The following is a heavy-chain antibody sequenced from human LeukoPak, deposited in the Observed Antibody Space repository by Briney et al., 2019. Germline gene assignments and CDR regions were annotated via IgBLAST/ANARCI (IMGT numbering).Heavy chain of an antibody. D-gene: IGHD2-15*01. Sequence: GGSLRLSCAASGFTFSSYWMHWVRQAPGKGPAWVSRIDNDGSGTTYADSVKGRFTISRDDAKNTLYLQMNGLRAEDTAVYYCVRGGESTWSWGQGTLVTVSS. CDR2: IDNDGSGT. J-gene: IGHJ5*02. CDR1: GFTFSSYW. V-gene: IGHV3-74*01. CDR3: VRGGESTWS.